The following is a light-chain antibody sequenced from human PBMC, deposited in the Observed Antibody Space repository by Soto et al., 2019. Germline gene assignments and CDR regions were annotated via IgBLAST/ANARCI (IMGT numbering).Light chain of an antibody. CDR3: QKYNSYSRK. Sequence: DIQMTHSPSTLSASVLYIVTITFRSSQSISSWLAWYQQKPGKAPKLLIYKASSLESGVPSRFSGSGSGTEITLTISSLQPDDFATYYCQKYNSYSRKFGQGTKVDIK. J-gene: IGKJ1*01. CDR1: QSISSW. CDR2: KAS. V-gene: IGKV1-5*03.